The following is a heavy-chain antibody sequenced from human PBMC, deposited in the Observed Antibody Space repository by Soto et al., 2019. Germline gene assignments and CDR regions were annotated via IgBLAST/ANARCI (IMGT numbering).Heavy chain of an antibody. CDR2: KYHSGST. CDR3: ARGVLGATTYFDY. J-gene: IGHJ4*02. Sequence: SETLSLTXAVSGYSISSDYYWGWIRQPPGKGLEWIASKYHSGSTYYNPSLKSRVTISVDTSKNQLSLKLSSVTAADTAVYYCARGVLGATTYFDYWGQGTLVTVSS. CDR1: GYSISSDYY. D-gene: IGHD1-26*01. V-gene: IGHV4-38-2*01.